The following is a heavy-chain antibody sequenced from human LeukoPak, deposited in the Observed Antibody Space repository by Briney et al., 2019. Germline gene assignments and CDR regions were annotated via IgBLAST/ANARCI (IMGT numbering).Heavy chain of an antibody. CDR2: INEDGSTT. CDR1: GFTFSSNW. J-gene: IGHJ4*02. D-gene: IGHD1-26*01. Sequence: GGSLRLSCAASGFTFSSNWMHWVRQAPGKGLVWVSRINEDGSTTNYADSVKGRSTIFRDNAKNTLYLQMNSLRAEDTAVYYCVRDLGGRSGHWGEGTLVTVSS. CDR3: VRDLGGRSGH. V-gene: IGHV3-74*01.